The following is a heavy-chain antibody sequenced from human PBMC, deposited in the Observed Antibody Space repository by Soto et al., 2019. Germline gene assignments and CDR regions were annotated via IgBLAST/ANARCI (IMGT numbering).Heavy chain of an antibody. CDR2: IFYNGDT. J-gene: IGHJ6*02. Sequence: PSETLSLTCSVSGASISSRSYYWGWIRQPPGKGLEWIGNIFYNGDTYYNPSLKSRLTISVDTSQNQFSLKLTSVTAADTAVYYCARLDLAYYGLDVWGQGTTVTVS. CDR3: ARLDLAYYGLDV. V-gene: IGHV4-39*01. CDR1: GASISSRSYY. D-gene: IGHD3-9*01.